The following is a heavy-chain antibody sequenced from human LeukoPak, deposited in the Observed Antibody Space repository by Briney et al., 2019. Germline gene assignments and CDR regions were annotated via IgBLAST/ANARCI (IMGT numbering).Heavy chain of an antibody. V-gene: IGHV1-2*02. CDR3: ARDMAQESYYYDSSGYTSNFDY. J-gene: IGHJ4*02. CDR2: INPNSGGT. CDR1: GYTFTGYY. D-gene: IGHD3-22*01. Sequence: ASVKVSCKASGYTFTGYYMHWVRQAPGQGLEWMGWINPNSGGTNYAQKFQSRVTMTRDTSISTAYMELSRLRSDDTAVYYCARDMAQESYYYDSSGYTSNFDYWGQGTLVTVSS.